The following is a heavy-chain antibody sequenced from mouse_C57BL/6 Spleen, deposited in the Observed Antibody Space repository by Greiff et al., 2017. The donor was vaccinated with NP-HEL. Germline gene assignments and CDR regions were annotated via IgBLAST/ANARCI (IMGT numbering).Heavy chain of an antibody. CDR2: IDPEDGET. D-gene: IGHD1-1*01. J-gene: IGHJ2*01. CDR3: ANIPPYYYGSSYYFDY. CDR1: GFNIKDYY. V-gene: IGHV14-2*01. Sequence: EVQLQQSGAELVKPGASVKLSCTASGFNIKDYYMHWVKQRTEQGLEWIGRIDPEDGETKYAPQFQGKATITADTSSNTAYLQLSSLTSEDTAVYYCANIPPYYYGSSYYFDYWGQGTTLTVSS.